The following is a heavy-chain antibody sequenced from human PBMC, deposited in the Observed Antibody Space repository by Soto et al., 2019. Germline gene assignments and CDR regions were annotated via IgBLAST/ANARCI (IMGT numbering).Heavy chain of an antibody. CDR3: ARGDYGTGGYPFPYFDY. CDR2: INADSGAT. Sequence: HEHLVQSGAEVKMPGASLKVSCKASGYSFTGYYIHWVRQPPGQGLEWMGWINADSGATNYAQNFQGRVTLTSDTSISTASMDLTSLTSDDTAVYYCARGDYGTGGYPFPYFDYWGQGTLVIVSS. V-gene: IGHV1-2*02. D-gene: IGHD2-8*02. CDR1: GYSFTGYY. J-gene: IGHJ4*02.